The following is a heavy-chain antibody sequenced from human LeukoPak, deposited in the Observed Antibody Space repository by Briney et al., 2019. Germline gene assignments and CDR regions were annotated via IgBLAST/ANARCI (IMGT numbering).Heavy chain of an antibody. CDR2: ISGSGGST. V-gene: IGHV3-23*01. J-gene: IGHJ6*03. CDR3: ARDLRLGQLGAETWYMDV. D-gene: IGHD6-6*01. CDR1: GFTFSSYA. Sequence: PGGSLRLSCAASGFTFSSYAMSWVRQAPGKGLEWVSAISGSGGSTYYADSVKGRFTISRDNSKNTLYLQMNSLRAEDTAVYYCARDLRLGQLGAETWYMDVWGKGTTVTVSS.